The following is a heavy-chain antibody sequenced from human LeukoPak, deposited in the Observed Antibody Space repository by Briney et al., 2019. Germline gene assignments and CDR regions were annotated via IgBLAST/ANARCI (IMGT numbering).Heavy chain of an antibody. CDR1: GFTFDDYA. D-gene: IGHD6-19*01. J-gene: IGHJ4*02. CDR2: ISWNSGSI. Sequence: GGSLRISCAASGFTFDDYAMHWVRQAPGKGLEWVSGISWNSGSIGYADSVKGRFTISRDNAKNSLYLQMNSLRAEDTALYYCAKAVAGPFDYWGQGALVTVSS. V-gene: IGHV3-9*01. CDR3: AKAVAGPFDY.